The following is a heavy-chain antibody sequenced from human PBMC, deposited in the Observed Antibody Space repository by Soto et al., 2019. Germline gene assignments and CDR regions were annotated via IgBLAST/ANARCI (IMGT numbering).Heavy chain of an antibody. CDR1: GFSLTTSGVG. CDR3: AHRVLRTVFGLVTTTAIYFDF. J-gene: IGHJ4*02. CDR2: ISWDDDK. D-gene: IGHD3-3*01. V-gene: IGHV2-5*02. Sequence: QITLNESGPTQVKPRQTLTLTCTFSGFSLTTSGVGVGWIRQSPGKAPEWLALISWDDDKRYSPSLKSRLTLPKNTAKNQVVLTMADLDPADTATSYCAHRVLRTVFGLVTTTAIYFDFWGQGTPVAVSS.